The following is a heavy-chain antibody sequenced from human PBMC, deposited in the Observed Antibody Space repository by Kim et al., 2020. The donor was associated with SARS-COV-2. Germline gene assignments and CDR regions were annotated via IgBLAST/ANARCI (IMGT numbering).Heavy chain of an antibody. V-gene: IGHV3-23*01. Sequence: DPGRGRFTISRDNSRNKLFLLMSALRAEDTAVYYCAKSDCAGGTCFLINYWGQGTLVTVSS. D-gene: IGHD2-8*02. CDR3: AKSDCAGGTCFLINY. J-gene: IGHJ4*02.